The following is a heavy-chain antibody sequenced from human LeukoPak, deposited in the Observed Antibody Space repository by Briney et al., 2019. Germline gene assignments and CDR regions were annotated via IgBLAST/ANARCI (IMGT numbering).Heavy chain of an antibody. CDR2: ISKDGSVK. CDR1: GFTFSNYD. Sequence: QTGGSLRLSCAASGFTFSNYDMHWVRQAPGKGLEWVALISKDGSVKYYADSVKGRFTISRDNSRNTVYLQMNSLRPEDTALYYCNWWRRDVGDYWGQGTLVTVSS. J-gene: IGHJ4*02. CDR3: NWWRRDVGDY. D-gene: IGHD2-21*02. V-gene: IGHV3-30-3*01.